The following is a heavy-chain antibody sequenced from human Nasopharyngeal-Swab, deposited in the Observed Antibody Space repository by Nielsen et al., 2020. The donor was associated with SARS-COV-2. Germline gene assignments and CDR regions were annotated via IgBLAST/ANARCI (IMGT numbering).Heavy chain of an antibody. CDR2: ISYDGSNK. CDR3: AISRGGGAYNYVLDY. D-gene: IGHD3-16*01. CDR1: GFTFSSYG. Sequence: GESLKISCAASGFTFSSYGMHWVRQAPGKGLEWVAVISYDGSNKYYADSVKGRFTISRDNSKNTLYLQMNSLRAEDTAVYYCAISRGGGAYNYVLDYWGQGTLVTVSS. J-gene: IGHJ4*02. V-gene: IGHV3-30*03.